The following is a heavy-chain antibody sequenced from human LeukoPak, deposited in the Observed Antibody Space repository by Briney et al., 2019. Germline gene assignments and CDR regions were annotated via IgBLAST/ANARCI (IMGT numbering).Heavy chain of an antibody. Sequence: GGSLRLSCAASGFTFSSYAMSWVRQAPGKGLEWVSAISGSGGSTYYADSVKGRFTISRDNSKNTLYLQMNSLRAEDTAVYYRAKDVRMELLVFDYWGQGTLVTVSS. D-gene: IGHD6-6*01. CDR3: AKDVRMELLVFDY. V-gene: IGHV3-23*01. J-gene: IGHJ4*02. CDR2: ISGSGGST. CDR1: GFTFSSYA.